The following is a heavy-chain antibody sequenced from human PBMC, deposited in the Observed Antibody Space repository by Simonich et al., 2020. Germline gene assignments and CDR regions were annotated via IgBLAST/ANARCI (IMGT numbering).Heavy chain of an antibody. CDR2: IFSGGST. V-gene: IGHV3-53*04. D-gene: IGHD5-12*01. Sequence: EVQLVESGGGLVQPGGSLRLSCAASGFTVSSHYMSWVRQAPGKGLEWVSVIFSGGSTYYADSVKGRFTISRHNSKNTRYLQMNSLRAEDTAVYYCAGRGYSGYDDYWGQGTLVTVSS. CDR3: AGRGYSGYDDY. CDR1: GFTVSSHY. J-gene: IGHJ4*02.